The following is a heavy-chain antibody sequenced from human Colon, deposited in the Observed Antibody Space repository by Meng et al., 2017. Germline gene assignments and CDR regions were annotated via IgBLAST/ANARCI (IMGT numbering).Heavy chain of an antibody. Sequence: QLQLQESGSGLVKPSQTLSLSCAVAGDSISSGFYSWNWIRQPPGKGLEWIGSIYHSGNTYYNPSLKSRVTISLDMSKSHFSLKLASVTAADTAIYYCARGSSTTFNWFDPWGQGALVTVSS. CDR2: IYHSGNT. CDR3: ARGSSTTFNWFDP. V-gene: IGHV4-30-2*01. CDR1: GDSISSGFYS. D-gene: IGHD2-2*01. J-gene: IGHJ5*02.